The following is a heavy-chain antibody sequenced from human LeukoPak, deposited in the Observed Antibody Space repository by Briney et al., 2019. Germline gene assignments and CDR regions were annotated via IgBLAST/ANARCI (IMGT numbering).Heavy chain of an antibody. V-gene: IGHV1-2*02. CDR1: GYTFTDYF. CDR2: INPKSGGT. J-gene: IGHJ4*02. CDR3: AREMAVAGSGVIDS. Sequence: ASVKVSCKASGYTFTDYFMIWVRQAPGQGLEWMGWINPKSGGTVYAQKFQGRVTMTTDTSTNTAYMELRSLRSDDTAVYYCAREMAVAGSGVIDSWGQGTLVTVSS. D-gene: IGHD6-19*01.